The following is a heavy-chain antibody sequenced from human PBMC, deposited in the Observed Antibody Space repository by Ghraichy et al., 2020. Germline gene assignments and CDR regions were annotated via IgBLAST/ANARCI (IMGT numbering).Heavy chain of an antibody. CDR1: GYTFTSYG. J-gene: IGHJ6*02. D-gene: IGHD3-9*01. V-gene: IGHV1-18*01. CDR3: ARCEEVGGFDWLGRPVYYGMAV. CDR2: ISAYNGNT. Sequence: ASVKVSCKASGYTFTSYGISWVRQAPGQGLEWMGWISAYNGNTNYAQKLQGRVTMTTDTSTSTAYMELRSLRSDDTAVYYCARCEEVGGFDWLGRPVYYGMAVWGQETTVTVSS.